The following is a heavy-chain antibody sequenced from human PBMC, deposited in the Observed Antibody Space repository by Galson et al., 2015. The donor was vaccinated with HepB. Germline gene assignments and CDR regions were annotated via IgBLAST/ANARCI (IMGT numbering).Heavy chain of an antibody. D-gene: IGHD2-2*01. CDR2: ISHDGNSN. J-gene: IGHJ4*02. CDR1: GFSFKNYA. V-gene: IGHV3-30*04. Sequence: SLRLSCAASGFSFKNYAMHWVRQAPGKGLEWVAVISHDGNSNYYADSVRGRFTISRDNSNNTLFLQMNSLRAEDTAVFYCVRDPEYCSITTADCYDTGFDYWGQGTLVTVSS. CDR3: VRDPEYCSITTADCYDTGFDY.